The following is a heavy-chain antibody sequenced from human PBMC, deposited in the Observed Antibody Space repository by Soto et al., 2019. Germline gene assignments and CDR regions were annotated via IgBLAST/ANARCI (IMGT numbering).Heavy chain of an antibody. CDR3: STGSPFNGSVFDY. Sequence: EVQLVESGGGLVKPGGSLRLSCAASGFSFRTTWMAWVRQAPGKGLEWVGRIKSKSAGETTDYADPVKGRFTISRDDSKDTLYLHMDSLEAGDTAVYYCSTGSPFNGSVFDYWGQGTLVTVSS. CDR1: GFSFRTTW. V-gene: IGHV3-15*05. CDR2: IKSKSAGETT. J-gene: IGHJ4*02. D-gene: IGHD1-26*01.